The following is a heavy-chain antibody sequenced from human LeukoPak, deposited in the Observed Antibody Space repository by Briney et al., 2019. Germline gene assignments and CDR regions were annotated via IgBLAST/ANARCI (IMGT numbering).Heavy chain of an antibody. CDR2: MNPNSGNT. CDR1: GYTFTSYD. Sequence: ASVKVSCKASGYTFTSYDINWVRQATGRGLEWMGWMNPNSGNTGYAQKFQGRVTMTRNTSISTAYMELSSLRSEDTAVYYCARGGISGVVISDWGQGTLVTVSS. CDR3: ARGGISGVVISD. V-gene: IGHV1-8*01. J-gene: IGHJ4*02. D-gene: IGHD3-3*01.